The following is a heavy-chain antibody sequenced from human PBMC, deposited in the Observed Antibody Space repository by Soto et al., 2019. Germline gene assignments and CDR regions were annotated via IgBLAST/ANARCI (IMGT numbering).Heavy chain of an antibody. CDR1: GGSFSGYY. V-gene: IGHV4-34*01. J-gene: IGHJ6*03. D-gene: IGHD5-12*01. CDR3: ARRVATMSYYYYYMDV. Sequence: PSETLSLTCAVYGGSFSGYYWSWIRQPPAKGLEWIGEINHSGSTNYNPSLKSRVTISVDTSKNQFSLKLSSVTAADTAVYYCARRVATMSYYYYYMDVWGKGTTVTLSS. CDR2: INHSGST.